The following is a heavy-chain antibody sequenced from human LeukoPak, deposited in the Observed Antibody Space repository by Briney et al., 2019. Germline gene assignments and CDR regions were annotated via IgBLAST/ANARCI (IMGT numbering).Heavy chain of an antibody. D-gene: IGHD6-13*01. V-gene: IGHV4-34*01. CDR3: ARSTIAAAGTTFDY. CDR2: INHSGST. CDR1: VGSFSGYY. Sequence: SETLSLTCAVYVGSFSGYYWSWIRQPPGKGLEWIGEINHSGSTNYNSSLKSRVTISVDTSKNQFSLKLSSVTAADTAVYYCARSTIAAAGTTFDYWGQGTLVTVSS. J-gene: IGHJ4*02.